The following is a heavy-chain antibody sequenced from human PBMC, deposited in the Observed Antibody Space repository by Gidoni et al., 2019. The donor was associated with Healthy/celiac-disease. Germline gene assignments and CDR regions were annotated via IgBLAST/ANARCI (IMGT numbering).Heavy chain of an antibody. CDR3: ARVGDYSNYGETGDY. V-gene: IGHV1-69*01. CDR1: GESLRGYA. Sequence: VCGRPLGESLRGYAISWVRQAPGQGLEWMGGIIPIFGTANYAQKFQGRVTITADESTSTAYMELSSLRSEDTAVYYCARVGDYSNYGETGDYWGQGTLVTVSS. CDR2: IIPIFGTA. D-gene: IGHD4-4*01. J-gene: IGHJ4*02.